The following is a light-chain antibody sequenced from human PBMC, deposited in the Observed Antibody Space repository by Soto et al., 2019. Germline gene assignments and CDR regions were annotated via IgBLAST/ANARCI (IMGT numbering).Light chain of an antibody. V-gene: IGKV1-39*01. J-gene: IGKJ5*01. CDR1: QSISNY. Sequence: DIQMTPSPSSLSASVGDRVTITCRASQSISNYLNWDQQKPGKAPKLLIYAASSLQSGVPSRFSGSGSGTDFTLTISSLQPEDFATYYCQQSYSTPPITFGQGTRLEIK. CDR3: QQSYSTPPIT. CDR2: AAS.